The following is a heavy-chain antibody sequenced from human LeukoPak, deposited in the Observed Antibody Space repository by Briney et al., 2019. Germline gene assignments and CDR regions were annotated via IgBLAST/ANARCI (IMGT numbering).Heavy chain of an antibody. V-gene: IGHV4-61*05. CDR2: IYYSGRT. CDR1: GGSISSISYY. D-gene: IGHD5/OR15-5a*01. CDR3: ARTPHGRSVKSGAFDI. J-gene: IGHJ3*02. Sequence: PSETLSLTCTVSGGSISSISYYWGWSRQPRRKGLEWFGYIYYSGRTNYNPSLKSRVTISVHTSNNQFSLKLSSLTAAGTAVYYCARTPHGRSVKSGAFDIWGQGTMVTVSS.